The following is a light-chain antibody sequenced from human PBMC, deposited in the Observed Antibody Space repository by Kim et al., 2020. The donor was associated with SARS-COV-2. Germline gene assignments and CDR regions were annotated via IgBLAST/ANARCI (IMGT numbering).Light chain of an antibody. CDR1: QSVSSGF. CDR3: QQYGSSPRYT. J-gene: IGKJ2*01. Sequence: PGERATLSCRASQSVSSGFLAWYQQKPGQAPRLLIYGASNRATGIPDRFSGSGSGTDFTLTISRLEPEDFAVYYCQQYGSSPRYTFGQGTKLEI. CDR2: GAS. V-gene: IGKV3-20*01.